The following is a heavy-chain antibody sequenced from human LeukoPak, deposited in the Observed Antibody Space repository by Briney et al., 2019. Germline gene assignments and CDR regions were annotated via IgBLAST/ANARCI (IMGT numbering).Heavy chain of an antibody. J-gene: IGHJ4*02. CDR3: ARQSDILTGYYFDY. CDR2: ISSSGYST. CDR1: GFTFSSYA. V-gene: IGHV3-23*01. Sequence: GGSLRLSCAASGFTFSSYAMTWVRQAPGKGLEWVSTISSSGYSTYYADSVKGRFTISRDNSKNTLYLQMNSLRAEDTAVYYCARQSDILTGYYFDYWGQGTLVTVSS. D-gene: IGHD3-9*01.